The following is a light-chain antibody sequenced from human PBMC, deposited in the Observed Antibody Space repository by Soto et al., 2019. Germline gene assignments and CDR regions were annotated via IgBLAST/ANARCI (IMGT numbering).Light chain of an antibody. J-gene: IGKJ2*01. CDR1: QTASSSH. CDR3: QQYGRSPYT. CDR2: DAS. Sequence: EIVLTQSPATLSLSPGERATLSCRASQTASSSHLAWYQQKPGQAPRLLIYDASSRATGISDRFSGSGSGTDFTLTISRLEPEDFAVYYCQQYGRSPYTFGQGTKVDIK. V-gene: IGKV3-20*01.